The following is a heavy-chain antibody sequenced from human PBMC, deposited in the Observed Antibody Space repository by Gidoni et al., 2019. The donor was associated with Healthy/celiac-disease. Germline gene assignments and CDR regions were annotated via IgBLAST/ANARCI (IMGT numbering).Heavy chain of an antibody. CDR1: GGSISSSSYY. Sequence: QLQLQESGPGLVKPSETLSLPCTVSGGSISSSSYYWGWIRQPPGKGLEWIGSIYYSGSTYYNLSLKSRVTISVDTSKNQFSLKLSSVTAADTAVYYCARLCGSSWYGGWFDPWGQGTLVTVSS. CDR2: IYYSGST. D-gene: IGHD6-13*01. V-gene: IGHV4-39*01. CDR3: ARLCGSSWYGGWFDP. J-gene: IGHJ5*02.